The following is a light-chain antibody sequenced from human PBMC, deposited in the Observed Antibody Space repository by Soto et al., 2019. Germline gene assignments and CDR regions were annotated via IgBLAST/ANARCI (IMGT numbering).Light chain of an antibody. CDR1: SSDVGGYNY. CDR3: SSYTLRSTVV. CDR2: EVS. V-gene: IGLV2-14*01. J-gene: IGLJ3*02. Sequence: QSVLTQPASVSGSPGQSITISCTGTSSDVGGYNYVSWYQQYPGKVPKLIIYEVSSRPSGISNRFSGSKSGNTASLTISGLQPEDEAVYYCSSYTLRSTVVFGGGTKLTVL.